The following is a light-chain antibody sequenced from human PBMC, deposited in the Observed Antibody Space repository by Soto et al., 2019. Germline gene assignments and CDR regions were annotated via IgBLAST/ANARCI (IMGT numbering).Light chain of an antibody. CDR1: QSVSSSY. J-gene: IGKJ1*01. CDR3: QQYVNQRCT. Sequence: EIVLTQSPDTLSLSPGERATLSCRASQSVSSSYLAWYQQTPGQAPRLLIYGTSNRATGIPDRFSGRGPGTDFTLTIRSLEPEVFALYYCQQYVNQRCTFGLETHVEI. V-gene: IGKV3-20*01. CDR2: GTS.